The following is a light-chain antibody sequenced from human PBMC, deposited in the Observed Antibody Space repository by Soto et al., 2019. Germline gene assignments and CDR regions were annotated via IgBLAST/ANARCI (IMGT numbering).Light chain of an antibody. CDR1: QAINRW. J-gene: IGKJ3*01. CDR3: QQADSFPPT. V-gene: IGKV1-12*01. Sequence: DIQMTQSPSSVPASVGDRVTITCRASQAINRWLAWYQQKPGKGPKLLIYAASSLQKGVPSRFSGGGSGTDFTPTISSLQPEDFATYYGQQADSFPPTFGPGTQVDLQ. CDR2: AAS.